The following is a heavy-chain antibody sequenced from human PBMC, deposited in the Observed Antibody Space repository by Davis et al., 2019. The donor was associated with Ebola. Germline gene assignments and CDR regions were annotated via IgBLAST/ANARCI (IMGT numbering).Heavy chain of an antibody. Sequence: SQTLSLTCAVSGGSFRDYYWTWIRQPPGKGLEWIGEINHGGSPAYHPALKSRVTISVDPSKNQFSLKLSSVTAAETAVYYCARDDQIAAAGHYYGMDVWGQGTTVTVSS. CDR1: GGSFRDYY. CDR2: INHGGSP. J-gene: IGHJ6*02. V-gene: IGHV4-34*01. CDR3: ARDDQIAAAGHYYGMDV. D-gene: IGHD6-13*01.